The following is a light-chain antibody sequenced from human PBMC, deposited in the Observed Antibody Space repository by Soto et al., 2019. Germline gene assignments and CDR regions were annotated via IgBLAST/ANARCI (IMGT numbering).Light chain of an antibody. Sequence: EIVLTQSPGTLSLSPGERVTLSCRASQSVGSSYLAWYQQKPGQAPRLLIYGTSSRATGIPDRFSGSGSATDFSLTISRLEPEDFAVYYCQQYNNLPPTFGQGIKVEIK. J-gene: IGKJ1*01. CDR3: QQYNNLPPT. CDR2: GTS. V-gene: IGKV3-20*01. CDR1: QSVGSSY.